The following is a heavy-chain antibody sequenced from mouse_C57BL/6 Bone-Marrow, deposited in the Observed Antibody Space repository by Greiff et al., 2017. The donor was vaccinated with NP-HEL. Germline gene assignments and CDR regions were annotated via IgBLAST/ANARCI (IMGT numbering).Heavy chain of an antibody. CDR2: IYPRSGNT. CDR1: GYTFTSYG. D-gene: IGHD1-1*01. V-gene: IGHV1-81*01. CDR3: AREYYGSRYRWYFDV. Sequence: QVQLQQSGAELARPGASVKLSCKASGYTFTSYGISWVQQRPGQGLEWIGEIYPRSGNTYYNEKFTGKATLTADTYSSTAYMELRSLTSEDSAVYFCAREYYGSRYRWYFDVWGTGTTVTVSS. J-gene: IGHJ1*03.